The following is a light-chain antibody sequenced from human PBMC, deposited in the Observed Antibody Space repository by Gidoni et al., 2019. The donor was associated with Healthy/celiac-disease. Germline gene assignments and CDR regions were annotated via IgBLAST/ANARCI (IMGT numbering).Light chain of an antibody. CDR2: GAS. V-gene: IGKV3-20*01. Sequence: EIVLTQSPGTLSLSPGERATLSCRASQSVSSSYLAWYQQKPGQAHRLLIYGASSRATGIPDRFSGIGSGTDFTLTISRLEPEDFAVYYCQQYVSSSSWTFGQVTKVEIK. J-gene: IGKJ1*01. CDR3: QQYVSSSSWT. CDR1: QSVSSSY.